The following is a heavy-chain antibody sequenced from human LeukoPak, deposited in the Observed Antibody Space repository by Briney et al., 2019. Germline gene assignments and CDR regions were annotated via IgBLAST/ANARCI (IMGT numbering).Heavy chain of an antibody. D-gene: IGHD4-17*01. Sequence: SVKVSCKASGYTFTGYYMHWVRQAPGQGLEWMGGIIPIFGTANYAQKFQGRVTITADKSTSTAYMELSSLRSEDTAVYYCASRWSTTVTQTDYYYYYMDVWGKGTTVTVSS. CDR2: IIPIFGTA. V-gene: IGHV1-69*06. J-gene: IGHJ6*03. CDR3: ASRWSTTVTQTDYYYYYMDV. CDR1: GYTFTGYY.